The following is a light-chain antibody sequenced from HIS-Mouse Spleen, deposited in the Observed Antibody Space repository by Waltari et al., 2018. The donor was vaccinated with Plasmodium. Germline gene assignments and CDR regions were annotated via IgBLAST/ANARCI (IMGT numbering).Light chain of an antibody. CDR2: EDS. V-gene: IGLV3-10*01. Sequence: SYELTQPPSVSVSPGQTARITCSGDALPKKYAYWYQQKSGQAPVLVIYEDSKRPSGIPERLSGSRSGTMATLTSSGAHVEDEADYYCYSTDSSGNHRVFGGGTKLTVL. J-gene: IGLJ3*02. CDR1: ALPKKY. CDR3: YSTDSSGNHRV.